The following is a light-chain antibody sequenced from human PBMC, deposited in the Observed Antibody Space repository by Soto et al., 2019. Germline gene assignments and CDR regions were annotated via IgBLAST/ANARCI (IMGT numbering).Light chain of an antibody. J-gene: IGLJ1*01. CDR1: SSDVGGHNY. CDR2: DVS. CDR3: SSYTSSSIHCV. Sequence: QSALTQPASVSGSPGQSITISCTGTSSDVGGHNYDSRYQQHPGKAPKPIIYDVSNRPSGVSNRFSGSKSGNTASLTISGLQAEDEADYYCSSYTSSSIHCVFGTGTKVTVL. V-gene: IGLV2-14*01.